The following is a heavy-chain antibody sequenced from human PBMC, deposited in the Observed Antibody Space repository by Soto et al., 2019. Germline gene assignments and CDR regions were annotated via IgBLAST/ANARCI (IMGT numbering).Heavy chain of an antibody. Sequence: QVQLVQSGAEVKKPGASVKVSCKASGYTFTGYFMHWVRQAPGQGLEWMGWINPHSGATNYAQKFQGRVTMTRDTFITTDYMELSRLRSDDTAVYYCARDPGGSYGYWGQGTLVTVSS. CDR3: ARDPGGSYGY. D-gene: IGHD1-26*01. CDR2: INPHSGAT. J-gene: IGHJ4*02. V-gene: IGHV1-2*02. CDR1: GYTFTGYF.